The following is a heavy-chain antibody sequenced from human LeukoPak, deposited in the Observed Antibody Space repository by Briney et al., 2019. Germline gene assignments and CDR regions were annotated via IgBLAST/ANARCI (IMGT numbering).Heavy chain of an antibody. CDR1: GGSISSYF. V-gene: IGHV4-4*07. J-gene: IGHJ4*02. Sequence: SETLSLTCTVSGGSISSYFWSWIRQPAGKGLEWIGRILNSGSINYNPSLKSRVTMSIDTSKNQFSLKLSSVTAADTAVYYCARDGATYGSGSYLAYWGQGTLVTVSS. CDR3: ARDGATYGSGSYLAY. CDR2: ILNSGSI. D-gene: IGHD3-10*01.